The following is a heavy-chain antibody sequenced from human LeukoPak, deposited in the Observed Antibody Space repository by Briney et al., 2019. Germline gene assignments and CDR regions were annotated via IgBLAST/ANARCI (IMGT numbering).Heavy chain of an antibody. V-gene: IGHV3-30-3*01. J-gene: IGHJ4*02. Sequence: GGSLRLSCAASGFTFNNYTMHWVRQAPGKGLEWVALISYDGSSKYYTDSVKGRFTVSRDNSKNTLYLQMNSLRAEDTALYYCARTGGYYDTSGYVYWGQGTLVTVSS. CDR2: ISYDGSSK. CDR1: GFTFNNYT. D-gene: IGHD3-22*01. CDR3: ARTGGYYDTSGYVY.